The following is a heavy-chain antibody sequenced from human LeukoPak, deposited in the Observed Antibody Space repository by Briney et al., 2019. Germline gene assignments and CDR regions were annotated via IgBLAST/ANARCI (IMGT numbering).Heavy chain of an antibody. J-gene: IGHJ5*02. CDR1: GGSISSSSYY. CDR3: ARGILLWFGELKYSWFDP. D-gene: IGHD3-10*01. Sequence: SETLSLTCTVSGGSISSSSYYWGWIRQPPGKGLEWIGSIYYSGSTYYNPSLKSRVTISVDTSKNQFSLKLSSVTAADTAVYYCARGILLWFGELKYSWFDPWGQGTLVTVSS. CDR2: IYYSGST. V-gene: IGHV4-39*01.